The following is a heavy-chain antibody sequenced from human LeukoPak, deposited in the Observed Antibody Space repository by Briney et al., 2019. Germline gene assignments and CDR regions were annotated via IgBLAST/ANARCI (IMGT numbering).Heavy chain of an antibody. CDR3: VRYYAGDYQGSRFFDY. V-gene: IGHV4-39*01. CDR1: GGSISSSISY. D-gene: IGHD4-17*01. J-gene: IGHJ4*02. CDR2: IHYSGTT. Sequence: SETLSLTCAVSGGSISSSISYWAWIRQPPGKGLEWIATIHYSGTTYYNPSLKSRVTISVDTSKNQFTLKVVSVTAADAAVYYCVRYYAGDYQGSRFFDYWGQGTLVTVSS.